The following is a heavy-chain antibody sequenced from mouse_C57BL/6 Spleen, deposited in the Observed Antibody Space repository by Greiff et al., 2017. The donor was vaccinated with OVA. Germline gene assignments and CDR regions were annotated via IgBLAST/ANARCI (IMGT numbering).Heavy chain of an antibody. J-gene: IGHJ3*01. V-gene: IGHV1-64*01. CDR3: AKGDSNPTGFAY. CDR2: IHPNSGST. Sequence: QVQLQQSGTELVKPGASVKLSCKASGYTFTSYWMHWVKQRPGQGLEWIGMIHPNSGSTNYNEKFKSKATLTVDKSSSTAYMQLSSLTSEDSAVYYCAKGDSNPTGFAYWGQGTLVTVSA. D-gene: IGHD2-5*01. CDR1: GYTFTSYW.